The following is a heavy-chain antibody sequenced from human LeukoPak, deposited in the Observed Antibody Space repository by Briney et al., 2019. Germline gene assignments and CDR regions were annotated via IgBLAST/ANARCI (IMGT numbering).Heavy chain of an antibody. CDR2: MNPNSGNT. Sequence: ASVKVSCKASGYTFTSYDINWVRQATVQGLEWMGWMNPNSGNTGYAQKFQGRVTMTRNTSISTAYMELSSLRSEDTAVYYCARECPRYCSSDAFDIWGQGTMVTVSS. J-gene: IGHJ3*02. CDR3: ARECPRYCSSDAFDI. D-gene: IGHD2-2*01. CDR1: GYTFTSYD. V-gene: IGHV1-8*01.